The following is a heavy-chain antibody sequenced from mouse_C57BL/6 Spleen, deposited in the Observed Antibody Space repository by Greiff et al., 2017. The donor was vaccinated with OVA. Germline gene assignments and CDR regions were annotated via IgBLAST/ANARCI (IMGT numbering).Heavy chain of an antibody. V-gene: IGHV7-3*01. Sequence: EVMLVESGGGLVQPGGSLSLSCAASGFTFTDYYMSWVRQPPGKALEWLGFIRNKANGYTTEYSASVKGRFTISRDNSQSILYLQMNALRAEDSATYYCARFATITPYFDDWGQGTTLTVSS. D-gene: IGHD2-12*01. CDR1: GFTFTDYY. CDR3: ARFATITPYFDD. J-gene: IGHJ2*01. CDR2: IRNKANGYTT.